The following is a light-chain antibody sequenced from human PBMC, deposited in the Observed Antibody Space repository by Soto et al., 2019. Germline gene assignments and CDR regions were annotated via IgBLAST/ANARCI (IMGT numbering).Light chain of an antibody. CDR3: QQYNSYSTWT. J-gene: IGKJ1*01. CDR2: KAS. V-gene: IGKV1-5*03. Sequence: DIQMTQSPSTLSASVGDRVTITCRASQSISSWLAWYQQKPGKAPKLLLYKASSLESGVPSRLSGSGSGTEFTLTISSLQPDDFATYYCQQYNSYSTWTFGQGTKVEIK. CDR1: QSISSW.